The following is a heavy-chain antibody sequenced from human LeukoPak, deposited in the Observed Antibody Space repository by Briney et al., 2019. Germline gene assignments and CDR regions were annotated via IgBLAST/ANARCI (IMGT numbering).Heavy chain of an antibody. D-gene: IGHD3-9*01. CDR2: IAGSGGNT. V-gene: IGHV3-23*01. CDR1: GFTFSSYA. Sequence: GGSLRLSCAASGFTFSSYAMSWVRQAPGKGLEWVSAIAGSGGNTYYADSVKGRFTISRDNSKNTVFLQMNSLRAEDTAVYYCAKWGDYDVLTGYYVSDYWGQGTLVTVSS. J-gene: IGHJ4*02. CDR3: AKWGDYDVLTGYYVSDY.